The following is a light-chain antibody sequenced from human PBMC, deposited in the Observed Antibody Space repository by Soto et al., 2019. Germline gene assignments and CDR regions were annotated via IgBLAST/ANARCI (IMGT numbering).Light chain of an antibody. Sequence: EKVLTQSPVTLSVSLGERATLSCRASQSITTNLAWYQQQPGQAPRLLLFGASNRATGIPARFSGSGSGTEFSLTISSLQSEDAAILYCQQYNDWPPLTFGGGTKVEI. CDR2: GAS. J-gene: IGKJ4*01. V-gene: IGKV3-15*01. CDR1: QSITTN. CDR3: QQYNDWPPLT.